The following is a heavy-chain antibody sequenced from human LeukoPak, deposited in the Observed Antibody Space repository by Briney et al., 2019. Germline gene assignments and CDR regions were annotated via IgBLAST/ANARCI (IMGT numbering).Heavy chain of an antibody. V-gene: IGHV1-2*02. CDR1: GYTFIGYY. J-gene: IGHJ4*02. CDR3: ARSHPDQLLWFGELSVLLDY. CDR2: INPNSGGT. D-gene: IGHD3-10*01. Sequence: ASVKVSCKASGYTFIGYYMHWVRQAPGQGLEWMGWINPNSGGTNYAQKFQGRVTMTRDTSISTAYMELSRLRSDDTAVYYCARSHPDQLLWFGELSVLLDYWGQGTLVTVSS.